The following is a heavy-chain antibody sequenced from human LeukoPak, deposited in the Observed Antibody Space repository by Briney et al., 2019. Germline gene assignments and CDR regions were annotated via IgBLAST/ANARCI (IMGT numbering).Heavy chain of an antibody. CDR3: AKSLWFGELLDAFDI. CDR1: GFSFSRDS. V-gene: IGHV3-9*01. D-gene: IGHD3-10*01. CDR2: ISRNSGSI. Sequence: PGGSLRLSCAASGFSFSRDSMNWVRQAPGKGLEWVSGISRNSGSIGYADSVKGRFTISRDNAKNSLYLQMNSLRAEDTALYYCAKSLWFGELLDAFDIWGQGTMVAVSS. J-gene: IGHJ3*02.